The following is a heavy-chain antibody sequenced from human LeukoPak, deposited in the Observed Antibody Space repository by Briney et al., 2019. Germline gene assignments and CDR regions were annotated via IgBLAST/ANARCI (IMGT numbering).Heavy chain of an antibody. CDR3: ARDSSSGWFDAFDI. Sequence: GGSLRLSCAASGFTFSSYSMNWVRQAPGKGLEWVSSISSSSSYIYYADSVKGRFTISRDNAKNSLYLQMNSLRAEDTAVYYCARDSSSGWFDAFDIWGQGTMVTVS. V-gene: IGHV3-21*01. CDR2: ISSSSSYI. J-gene: IGHJ3*02. D-gene: IGHD6-19*01. CDR1: GFTFSSYS.